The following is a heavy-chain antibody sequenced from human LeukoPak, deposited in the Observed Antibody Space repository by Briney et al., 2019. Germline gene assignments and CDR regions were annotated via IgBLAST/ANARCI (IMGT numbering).Heavy chain of an antibody. D-gene: IGHD1-26*01. CDR2: VNESGGT. J-gene: IGHJ5*02. Sequence: GSLRLSCAASGFTFSYYSMNWIRQTPAKGMEWIGEVNESGGTNISPSLRSRVILSVDTSKNQFSLKLISVTVADTAIYYCARGQGATVPQVGKNWFDPWGQGTRVTVSS. CDR1: GFTFSYYS. CDR3: ARGQGATVPQVGKNWFDP. V-gene: IGHV4-34*01.